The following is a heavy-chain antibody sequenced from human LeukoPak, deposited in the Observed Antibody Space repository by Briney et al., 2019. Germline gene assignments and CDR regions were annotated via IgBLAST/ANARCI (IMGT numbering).Heavy chain of an antibody. J-gene: IGHJ6*02. Sequence: GASVKVSCKASGYTFTGYYMHWVRQAPGQGLEWMGWINPNSGGTNYAQKFQGRVTMTRDTSISTAYMELSRLRSDDTAVYYCARGLAATITPTSSWDYYGLDVWGQGTTVTVSS. CDR2: INPNSGGT. D-gene: IGHD5-12*01. CDR3: ARGLAATITPTSSWDYYGLDV. CDR1: GYTFTGYY. V-gene: IGHV1-2*02.